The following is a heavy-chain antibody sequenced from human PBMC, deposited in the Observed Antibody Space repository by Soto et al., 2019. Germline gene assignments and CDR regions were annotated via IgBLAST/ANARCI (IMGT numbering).Heavy chain of an antibody. Sequence: GGSLRLSCAASGFTFSSYSMNWVRQAPGKGLEWVSYISSSSSTIYYADSVKGRFTISRDNAKNSLYLQMNSLRAEDTAVYYCAREPSRGSGSKTVVFVGATNNNWFDPWGQGTLVTVSS. D-gene: IGHD6-19*01. V-gene: IGHV3-48*01. CDR1: GFTFSSYS. CDR3: AREPSRGSGSKTVVFVGATNNNWFDP. J-gene: IGHJ5*02. CDR2: ISSSSSTI.